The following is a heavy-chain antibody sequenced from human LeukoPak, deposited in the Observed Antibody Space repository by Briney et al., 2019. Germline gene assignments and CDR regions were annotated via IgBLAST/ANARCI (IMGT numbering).Heavy chain of an antibody. J-gene: IGHJ4*02. Sequence: SETLSLTCTVSAGSLSSGGHYWSWIRQFPGKGLESIGFIHHSGSTRHNPSLKNRVAISIDTSKNQFALKLTSVTAADTAVYYCARGGNRFGEFYFDYWGQGTLVTVSS. CDR1: AGSLSSGGHY. D-gene: IGHD3-10*01. CDR2: IHHSGST. V-gene: IGHV4-31*03. CDR3: ARGGNRFGEFYFDY.